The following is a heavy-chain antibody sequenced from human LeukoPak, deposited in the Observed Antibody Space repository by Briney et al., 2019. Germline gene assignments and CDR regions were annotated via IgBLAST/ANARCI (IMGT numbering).Heavy chain of an antibody. CDR3: ARGYDFWSGYWPIYYYYGLDV. Sequence: GGSLRLSCAASGFTFSNFWMHWVRQAPGKGLVWVSRINSDGSSTSYADSVKGRFTISRDNAKNTLYLQMNSLRAEDTAVYYCARGYDFWSGYWPIYYYYGLDVWGQGTTVTVSS. V-gene: IGHV3-74*01. J-gene: IGHJ6*02. CDR1: GFTFSNFW. CDR2: INSDGSST. D-gene: IGHD3-3*01.